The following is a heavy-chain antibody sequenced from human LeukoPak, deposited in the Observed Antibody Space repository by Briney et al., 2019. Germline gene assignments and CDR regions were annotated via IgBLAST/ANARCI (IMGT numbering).Heavy chain of an antibody. V-gene: IGHV3-23*01. CDR1: GFTFSSYA. J-gene: IGHJ4*02. CDR2: ISGSGGST. CDR3: VKDESRVVAFDC. Sequence: GSLRLSCAASGFTFSSYAMSWVRQAPGKGLEWVSAISGSGGSTYYADSVKGRFTISRDSFKNTLYLQMNRLRAEDTAVYYCVKDESRVVAFDCWGQGTLVTVSS. D-gene: IGHD2-15*01.